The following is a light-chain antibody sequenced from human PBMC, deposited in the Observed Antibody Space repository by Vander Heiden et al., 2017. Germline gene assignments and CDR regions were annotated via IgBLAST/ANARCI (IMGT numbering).Light chain of an antibody. Sequence: QSALTQPASVSRSPGQSITIPCTGTSSDVGGYNYVSWYQQHPGKAPKLMIYDVSNRPSGVSNRFSGSKSGNTASLTISGLQAEDEADYYCSSYTSSSIVVFGGGTKLTVL. CDR1: SSDVGGYNY. CDR2: DVS. J-gene: IGLJ2*01. V-gene: IGLV2-14*01. CDR3: SSYTSSSIVV.